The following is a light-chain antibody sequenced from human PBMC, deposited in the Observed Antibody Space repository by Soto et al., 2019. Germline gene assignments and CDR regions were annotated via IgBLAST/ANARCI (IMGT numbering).Light chain of an antibody. CDR3: QQYSNWPPALT. CDR2: GAS. J-gene: IGKJ4*01. Sequence: EIVMTQSPATLSVSPGERATLSCRASQSVSSSLAWYQQKPGQAPRLLIYGASTRAIGIPARFTGGGSGTEFTLTISSLQSEDFAVYYCQQYSNWPPALTFGGGTKVEIK. V-gene: IGKV3-15*01. CDR1: QSVSSS.